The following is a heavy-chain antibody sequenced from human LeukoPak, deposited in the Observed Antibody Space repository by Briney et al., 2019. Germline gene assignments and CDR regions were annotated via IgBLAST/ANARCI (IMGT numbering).Heavy chain of an antibody. Sequence: GASVEVSCKASGYTFTGYYMHWVRQAPGQGLEWMGWINPNSGGTNYAQKFQGRVTMTRDTSISTAYMERSRQRSDDTAVYYCARGEACSSTSCYYWFDPWGQGTLVTVSS. CDR2: INPNSGGT. V-gene: IGHV1-2*02. J-gene: IGHJ5*02. D-gene: IGHD2-2*01. CDR1: GYTFTGYY. CDR3: ARGEACSSTSCYYWFDP.